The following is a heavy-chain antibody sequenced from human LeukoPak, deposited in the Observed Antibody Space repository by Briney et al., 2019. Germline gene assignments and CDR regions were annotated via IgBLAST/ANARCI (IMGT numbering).Heavy chain of an antibody. CDR1: GFTFSSYE. CDR3: ARETLPFDY. Sequence: GGSLRLSCAASGFTFSSYEMTWVRQAPGKGLEWVSYISSSGSTIYYADSVKGRFTISRDNAKNSLYLQMNSLRAEDTAVYYCARETLPFDYWGQGTLVTVSS. V-gene: IGHV3-48*03. CDR2: ISSSGSTI. D-gene: IGHD1-26*01. J-gene: IGHJ4*02.